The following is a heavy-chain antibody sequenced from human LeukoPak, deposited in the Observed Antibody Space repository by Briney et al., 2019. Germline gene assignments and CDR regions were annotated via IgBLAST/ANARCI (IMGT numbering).Heavy chain of an antibody. J-gene: IGHJ4*02. D-gene: IGHD6-19*01. CDR1: GGSISSSSYY. Sequence: SETLSLTRTVSGGSISSSSYYWSWIRQPPGKGLEWIGEINHSGSTNYNPSLKSRVTISVDTSKNQFSLKLSSVTAADTAVYYCARGPRYSSGWYEGVGLSFDYWGQGTLVTVSS. V-gene: IGHV4-39*07. CDR3: ARGPRYSSGWYEGVGLSFDY. CDR2: INHSGST.